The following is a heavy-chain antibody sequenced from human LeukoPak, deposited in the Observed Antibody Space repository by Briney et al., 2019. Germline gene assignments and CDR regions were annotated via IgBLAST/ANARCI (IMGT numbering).Heavy chain of an antibody. J-gene: IGHJ4*02. Sequence: ASVKVSCKASGYIFSSYDINWVRQATGQGLELMGWMNLNSGNTGYAQKFQGRVTMTRNTSVSTAYMELSSLRSEDNGVYYCARRLGYCSDGSCYSLNYWGQGTPVTVSS. V-gene: IGHV1-8*02. CDR2: MNLNSGNT. CDR3: ARRLGYCSDGSCYSLNY. CDR1: GYIFSSYD. D-gene: IGHD2-15*01.